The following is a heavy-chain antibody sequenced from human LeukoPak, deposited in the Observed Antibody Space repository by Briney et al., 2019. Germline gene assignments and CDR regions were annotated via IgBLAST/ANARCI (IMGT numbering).Heavy chain of an antibody. J-gene: IGHJ6*04. CDR1: GGSISSGGYS. Sequence: SETLSLTCAVSGGSISSGGYSWSWIRQPRGRGLEWIGYIYHSGSTYYNPSLKSRVTISVDRSKNQFSLKLSSVTAADTAVYYCARATAMVHGMDAWGKGTTVTVSS. V-gene: IGHV4-30-2*01. D-gene: IGHD5-18*01. CDR2: IYHSGST. CDR3: ARATAMVHGMDA.